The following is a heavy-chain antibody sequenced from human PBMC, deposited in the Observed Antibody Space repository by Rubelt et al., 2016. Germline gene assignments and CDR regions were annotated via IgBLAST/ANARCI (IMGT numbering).Heavy chain of an antibody. V-gene: IGHV2-5*02. Sequence: QITLKESGPTLVKPTQTLTLTCTFSGFSLSTNGVGVGWIRQPTGKALEWLALIYWDDDKRYSPSLRSRLTITKDTSKHQVVLTKTNMDPWDTATYYCAHSRWTPSYSSGPKVDYWGQGTLVTVSS. D-gene: IGHD6-6*01. J-gene: IGHJ4*02. CDR2: IYWDDDK. CDR3: AHSRWTPSYSSGPKVDY. CDR1: GFSLSTNGVG.